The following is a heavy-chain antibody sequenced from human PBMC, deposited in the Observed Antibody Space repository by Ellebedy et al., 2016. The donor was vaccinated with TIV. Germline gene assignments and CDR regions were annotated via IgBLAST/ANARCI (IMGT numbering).Heavy chain of an antibody. V-gene: IGHV1-2*02. D-gene: IGHD2-21*02. Sequence: AASVKVSCKASGYMFTGYHIQWVRQAPGQGLEWMGWIDPDTGDTTYAQRFQGRVTMTRDTSISTAYMELSWLRSDDTAVYYCARDGACGGDCYGDNYWGQGSLVTVSS. CDR3: ARDGACGGDCYGDNY. CDR1: GYMFTGYH. J-gene: IGHJ4*02. CDR2: IDPDTGDT.